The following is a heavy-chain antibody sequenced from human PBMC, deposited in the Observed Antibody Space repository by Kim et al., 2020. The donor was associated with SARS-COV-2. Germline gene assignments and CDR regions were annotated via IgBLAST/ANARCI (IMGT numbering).Heavy chain of an antibody. CDR3: ARGRKDVEMATITGVS. J-gene: IGHJ4*02. V-gene: IGHV3-66*01. D-gene: IGHD5-12*01. CDR2: IYSGGST. CDR1: GFTVSSNY. Sequence: GGSLRLSCAASGFTVSSNYMSWVRQAPGKGLEWVSVIYSGGSTYYADSVKGRFTISRDNSKNTLYLQMNSLRAEDTAVYYCARGRKDVEMATITGVSWGQGTLVTVSS.